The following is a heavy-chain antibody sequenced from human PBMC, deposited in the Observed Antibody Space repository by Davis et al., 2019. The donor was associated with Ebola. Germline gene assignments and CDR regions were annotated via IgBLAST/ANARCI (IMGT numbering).Heavy chain of an antibody. V-gene: IGHV3-48*02. CDR2: ISISSSTT. CDR1: GFTFSSYS. Sequence: PGGSLRLSCAASGFTFSSYSMNWVRQAPGKGLEWISYISISSSTTYYADSVKGRFTISRDNAKNSLYLQMNSLRDEDTAVYYYARDSPGVAASFDYWGQGTLVTVSS. CDR3: ARDSPGVAASFDY. J-gene: IGHJ4*02. D-gene: IGHD6-13*01.